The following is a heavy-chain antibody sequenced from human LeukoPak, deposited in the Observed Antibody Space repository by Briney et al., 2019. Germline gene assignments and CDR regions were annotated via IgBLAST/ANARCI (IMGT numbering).Heavy chain of an antibody. Sequence: ASVKVSCEASGYTFTSYAMNWVRQAPGQGLEWMGWINTNTGNPTYAQGFTGRFVFSLDTSVSTAYLQISSLKAEDTAVYYCARQRLDYDFWNGYYNYWGQGTLVTVSS. J-gene: IGHJ4*02. CDR2: INTNTGNP. CDR1: GYTFTSYA. V-gene: IGHV7-4-1*02. D-gene: IGHD3-3*01. CDR3: ARQRLDYDFWNGYYNY.